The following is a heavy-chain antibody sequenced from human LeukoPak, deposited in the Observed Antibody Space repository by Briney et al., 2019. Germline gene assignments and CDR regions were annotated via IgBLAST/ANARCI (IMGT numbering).Heavy chain of an antibody. CDR1: GFTFSRYA. CDR3: ARETYSSGEALDAFDI. Sequence: PGGSLRLSCAASGFTFSRYAMSWVRQAPGKGLEWVSGISGSGGSTYYADSVKGRFTISRDNAKNSLYLQMNSLRAEDTAVYYCARETYSSGEALDAFDIWGQGTMVTVSS. CDR2: ISGSGGST. V-gene: IGHV3-23*01. D-gene: IGHD6-19*01. J-gene: IGHJ3*02.